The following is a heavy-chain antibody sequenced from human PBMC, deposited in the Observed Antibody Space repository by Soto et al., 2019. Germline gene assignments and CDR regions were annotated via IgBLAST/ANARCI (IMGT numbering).Heavy chain of an antibody. Sequence: GGSLRLSCAASGFTFSSYGMHWVRQAPGKGLEWVAVIWYDGSNKYYADSVKGRFTISRDNSKNTLYLQMNSLRAEDTAVYYCAREAGYCSGGSCYRTLYYFDYWGQGTLVTVSS. CDR3: AREAGYCSGGSCYRTLYYFDY. J-gene: IGHJ4*02. D-gene: IGHD2-15*01. CDR1: GFTFSSYG. V-gene: IGHV3-33*01. CDR2: IWYDGSNK.